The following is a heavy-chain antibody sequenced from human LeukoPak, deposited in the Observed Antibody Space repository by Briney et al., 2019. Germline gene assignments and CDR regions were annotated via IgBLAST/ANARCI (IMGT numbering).Heavy chain of an antibody. J-gene: IGHJ4*02. Sequence: PGGSLRLSCAISGFTFSACELTWVRQAPGKGLEWVSYISSSGSTTYYADSVKGRFTISRDNAKNSLYLQMNSLRAEDTAVYYCARRLRFDYWGQGTLVTVSP. CDR3: ARRLRFDY. CDR2: ISSSGSTT. CDR1: GFTFSACE. D-gene: IGHD4-17*01. V-gene: IGHV3-48*03.